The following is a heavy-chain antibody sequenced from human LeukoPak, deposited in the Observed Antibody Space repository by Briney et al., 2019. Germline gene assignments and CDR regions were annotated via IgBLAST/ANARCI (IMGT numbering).Heavy chain of an antibody. V-gene: IGHV3-30*02. CDR2: IRYDESTK. Sequence: GGSLRLSCAASGFTFSNYGMHWVRQAPGKGLEWVAFIRYDESTKFYADSVKGRFTISRDNTKTTLYLQMNSLGAEDTAVYYCAKDLPTPYFDYWGQGTLVTVSS. CDR3: AKDLPTPYFDY. D-gene: IGHD4-23*01. CDR1: GFTFSNYG. J-gene: IGHJ4*02.